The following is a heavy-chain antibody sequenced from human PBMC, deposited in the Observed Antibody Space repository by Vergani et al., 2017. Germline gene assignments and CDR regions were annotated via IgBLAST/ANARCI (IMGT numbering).Heavy chain of an antibody. Sequence: VQLVESGGGLVKPGGSLRLSCAASGFTFSNAWMSWVRQAPGKGLEWIGYIYYSGSTYYNPSLKSRVTISVDTSKNQFSLKLSSVTAADTAVYYCASVYYDSSGRARGAFDIWGQGTMVTVSS. D-gene: IGHD3-22*01. J-gene: IGHJ3*02. V-gene: IGHV4-59*06. CDR2: IYYSGST. CDR1: GFTFSNAW. CDR3: ASVYYDSSGRARGAFDI.